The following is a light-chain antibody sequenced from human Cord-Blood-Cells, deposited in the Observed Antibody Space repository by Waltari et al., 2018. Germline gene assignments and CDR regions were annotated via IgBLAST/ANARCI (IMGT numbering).Light chain of an antibody. CDR3: QQYYSTPRT. CDR2: WVP. J-gene: IGKJ1*01. V-gene: IGKV4-1*01. Sequence: DIVMTQSPDSLAVSLGERATINCKSSQRVLYSSNTKNYLAWYQQKPGQPPKLLIYWVPTRESGVPDRVSGSGYGTDFTRTISCLQAEDVALYYCQQYYSTPRTLGQGNNVEIK. CDR1: QRVLYSSNTKNY.